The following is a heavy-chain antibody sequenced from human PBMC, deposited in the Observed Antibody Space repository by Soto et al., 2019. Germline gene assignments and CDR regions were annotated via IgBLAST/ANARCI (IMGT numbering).Heavy chain of an antibody. J-gene: IGHJ6*02. CDR2: IYYSGST. CDR3: DV. CDR1: GGSISTYY. Sequence: SETLSLTCTVSGGSISTYYWSWIRLPPGKGLEWIGYIYYSGSTNYNPSLKSRVTMSVDTSKNQLSLKLSSVNTRGYSYSDVDVWGQGTTVTVSS. V-gene: IGHV4-59*01.